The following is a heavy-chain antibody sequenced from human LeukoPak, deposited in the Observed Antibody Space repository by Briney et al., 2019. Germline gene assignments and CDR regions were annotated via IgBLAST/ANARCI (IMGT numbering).Heavy chain of an antibody. Sequence: GGSLRLSCEASGFTFNTYAIYWVRQAPGKGLEWVSGICGSGGCTYYADPVKSRFTISRDNSKNTVYLQMNSLTADDTAVYYCAKTTVGYSSGRYPGWPADCWGQGTLVTVSS. CDR3: AKTTVGYSSGRYPGWPADC. V-gene: IGHV3-23*01. CDR1: GFTFNTYA. CDR2: ICGSGGCT. D-gene: IGHD6-19*01. J-gene: IGHJ4*02.